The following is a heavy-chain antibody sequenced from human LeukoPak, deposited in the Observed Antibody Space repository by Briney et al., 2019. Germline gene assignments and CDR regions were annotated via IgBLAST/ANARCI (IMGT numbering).Heavy chain of an antibody. CDR2: IWYDGSNK. V-gene: IGHV3-33*08. CDR3: ARAYYYDSSATSPTDY. Sequence: GGSLRLSCAASGFTFTKYWMTWVRQAPGKGLEWVAVIWYDGSNKYYADSVKGRFTISRDNSKNTLYLQMNSLRAEDTAVYYCARAYYYDSSATSPTDYWGQGTLVTVSS. D-gene: IGHD3-22*01. CDR1: GFTFTKYW. J-gene: IGHJ4*02.